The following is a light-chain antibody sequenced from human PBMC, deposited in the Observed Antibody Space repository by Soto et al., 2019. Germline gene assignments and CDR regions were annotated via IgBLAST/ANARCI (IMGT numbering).Light chain of an antibody. J-gene: IGLJ1*01. CDR3: SSYAGSNNFV. Sequence: QSALTQPRSVSGSPGQSVTISCTGSSSDVGGYSHVSWFQQHPGKAPKLMIYDVTKRPSGVPDRFSGSKSGNTASLTISGLQAEDEADYYCSSYAGSNNFVFGSGTKVTVL. CDR2: DVT. CDR1: SSDVGGYSH. V-gene: IGLV2-11*01.